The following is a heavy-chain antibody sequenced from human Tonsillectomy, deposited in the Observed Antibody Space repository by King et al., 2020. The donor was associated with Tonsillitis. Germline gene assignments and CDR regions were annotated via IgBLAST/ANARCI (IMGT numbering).Heavy chain of an antibody. CDR2: ISTSSSTI. V-gene: IGHV3-48*01. D-gene: IGHD3-16*01. CDR1: GFTFSSYS. J-gene: IGHJ4*02. Sequence: VQLVESGGGLVQPGGSLRLSCAASGFTFSSYSMNWVRQAPGKGLEWVSYISTSSSTIYYADSMKGRFTISRDNAKSSLYLQMNSLRAEDTAMYYCARDRGLNGYWGQGTLVTVSS. CDR3: ARDRGLNGY.